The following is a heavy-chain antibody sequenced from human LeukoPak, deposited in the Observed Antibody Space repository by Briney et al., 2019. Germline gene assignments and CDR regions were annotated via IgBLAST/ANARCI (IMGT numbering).Heavy chain of an antibody. Sequence: GGSLRLSCAASGFTFSSYAMSWVRQAPGKGLEWVSSISSSSSYIYYADSVKGRFTISRDNSKNTLYLQMNSLRAEDTAVYYCAKGRSRNAFDIWGQGTMVTVSS. J-gene: IGHJ3*02. D-gene: IGHD1-14*01. CDR1: GFTFSSYA. CDR3: AKGRSRNAFDI. V-gene: IGHV3-21*01. CDR2: ISSSSSYI.